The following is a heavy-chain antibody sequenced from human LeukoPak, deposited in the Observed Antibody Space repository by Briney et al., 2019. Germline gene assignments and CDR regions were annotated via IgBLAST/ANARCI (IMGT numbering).Heavy chain of an antibody. Sequence: RGSLRLSCAASGFTVSNSYMSWVRQAPGKGLQWVSVVYSGGSTFYADTVKGRFTVSRDSSKNILYLEMNSLRAEDTAIYYCARGHEALGYWGQGTLVTVSS. CDR1: GFTVSNSY. D-gene: IGHD3-10*01. V-gene: IGHV3-53*01. J-gene: IGHJ4*02. CDR3: ARGHEALGY. CDR2: VYSGGST.